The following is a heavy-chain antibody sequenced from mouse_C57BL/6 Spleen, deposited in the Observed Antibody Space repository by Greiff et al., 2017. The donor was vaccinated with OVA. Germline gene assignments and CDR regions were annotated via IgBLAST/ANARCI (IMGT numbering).Heavy chain of an antibody. CDR2: INYDGSST. V-gene: IGHV5-16*01. D-gene: IGHD2-2*01. J-gene: IGHJ4*01. CDR3: ARDRGLRRDAMDY. Sequence: EVKVVESEGGLVQPGSSMKLSCTASGFTFSDYYMAWVRQVPEKGLEWVANINYDGSSTYYLDSLKSRFIISRDNAKNILYLQMSSLKSEDTATYYCARDRGLRRDAMDYWGQGTSVTVSS. CDR1: GFTFSDYY.